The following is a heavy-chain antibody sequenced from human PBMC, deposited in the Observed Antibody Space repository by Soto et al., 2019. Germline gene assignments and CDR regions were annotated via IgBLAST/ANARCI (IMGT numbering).Heavy chain of an antibody. Sequence: HPGGSLRLSCAASGFTFSSYWMSWVRQAPGKGLEWVANIKQDGSEKYYVDSVKGRFTISRDNAKNSLYLQMNSLRAEDTAVYYCARDRKYYDFWSGYYLWFDPWGQGTLVTVSS. CDR3: ARDRKYYDFWSGYYLWFDP. V-gene: IGHV3-7*03. CDR1: GFTFSSYW. J-gene: IGHJ5*02. CDR2: IKQDGSEK. D-gene: IGHD3-3*01.